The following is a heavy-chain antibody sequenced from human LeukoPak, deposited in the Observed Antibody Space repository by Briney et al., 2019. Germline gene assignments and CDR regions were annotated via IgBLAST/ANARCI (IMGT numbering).Heavy chain of an antibody. CDR1: GGSISSSSYY. J-gene: IGHJ4*02. D-gene: IGHD2-15*01. V-gene: IGHV4-39*01. CDR3: ARTSALGYCSGGSCYLGY. Sequence: SETLSLTCTVSGGSISSSSYYWGWIRQPPGKGLEWIGSIYYSGSTYYNPSLKSRVTIFVDTSKNQFSLKLSSVTAADTAVYYCARTSALGYCSGGSCYLGYWGQGTLATVSS. CDR2: IYYSGST.